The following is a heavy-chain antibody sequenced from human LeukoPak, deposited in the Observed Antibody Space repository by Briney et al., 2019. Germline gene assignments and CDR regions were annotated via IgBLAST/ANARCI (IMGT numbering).Heavy chain of an antibody. Sequence: PSETLSLTCTVSGGSISSSSYYWGWIRQPPGKGLEWIGSIYYSGSTYYNPSLKSRVTISVDTSKNQFSLKLSSVTAADTAVYYCARGTALWYSSSWELDYWGQGTLVTVSS. CDR1: GGSISSSSYY. CDR2: IYYSGST. D-gene: IGHD6-13*01. J-gene: IGHJ4*02. V-gene: IGHV4-39*07. CDR3: ARGTALWYSSSWELDY.